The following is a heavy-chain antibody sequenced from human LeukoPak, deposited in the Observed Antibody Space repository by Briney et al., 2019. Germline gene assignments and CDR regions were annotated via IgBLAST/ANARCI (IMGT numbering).Heavy chain of an antibody. CDR1: GGSISSSSYY. Sequence: PSETLSLTCTVSGGSISSSSYYWGWIRQPPGKGLEWIGSIYYSGSTNYNPSLKSRVTISVDTSKNQFSLKLSSVTAADTAVYYCARENYYGSGTFNLYYYYYMDVWGKGTTVTVSS. V-gene: IGHV4-39*07. D-gene: IGHD3-10*01. CDR2: IYYSGST. CDR3: ARENYYGSGTFNLYYYYYMDV. J-gene: IGHJ6*03.